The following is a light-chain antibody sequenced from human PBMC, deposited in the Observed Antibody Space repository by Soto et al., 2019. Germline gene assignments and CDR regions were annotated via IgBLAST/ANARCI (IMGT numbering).Light chain of an antibody. Sequence: QSALTQPASVSGYPGQSIAISCTGTSSEVGGYNYVSWYQQHPGKAPVLMIYDVSIRPSGVTNRFSGSKSGNTASLTISGLQAEDEADYYCSSYTRTRTYVFGTGTKVTVL. V-gene: IGLV2-14*01. CDR2: DVS. CDR1: SSEVGGYNY. J-gene: IGLJ1*01. CDR3: SSYTRTRTYV.